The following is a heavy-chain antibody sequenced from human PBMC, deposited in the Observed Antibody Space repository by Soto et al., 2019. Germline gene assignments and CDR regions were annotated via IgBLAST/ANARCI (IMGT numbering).Heavy chain of an antibody. J-gene: IGHJ4*02. CDR2: ISGGGGST. CDR3: AKEFGSTWIDH. V-gene: IGHV3-23*01. D-gene: IGHD6-13*01. Sequence: EVQLLESGGALVQPGGSLRLSCATSGFTFSHYAMSWVRQAPGKGLEWVSGISGGGGSTYYADSVKGRFTISRDNSKNTLFLQMNSLRAEDTAVYYCAKEFGSTWIDHWGEGTLVTVSS. CDR1: GFTFSHYA.